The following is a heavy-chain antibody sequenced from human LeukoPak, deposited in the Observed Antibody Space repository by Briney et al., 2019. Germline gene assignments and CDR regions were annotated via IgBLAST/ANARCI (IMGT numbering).Heavy chain of an antibody. J-gene: IGHJ4*02. CDR3: ARGVPYDSWSGPLYSDY. D-gene: IGHD3-3*01. CDR1: RFTLSTYW. V-gene: IGHV3-7*01. Sequence: PGGSLRLSCAASRFTLSTYWMSWVRQAPGKGLEWVAHIKQDGSQEYYVDSVKGRFTISRDSAKNSLYLQMNSLRAEDTAVYYCARGVPYDSWSGPLYSDYWGQGTLVTVSS. CDR2: IKQDGSQE.